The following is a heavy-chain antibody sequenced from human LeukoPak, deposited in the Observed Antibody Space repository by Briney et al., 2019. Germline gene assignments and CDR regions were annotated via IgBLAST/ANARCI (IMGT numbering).Heavy chain of an antibody. V-gene: IGHV4-34*01. D-gene: IGHD2-2*01. CDR3: ARDSLAVYCSSTSCYAGYGYYYYGMDV. CDR2: INHSGST. CDR1: GGSFSGYY. Sequence: SETLSLTCAVYGGSFSGYYWSWIRQPPGKGLEWIGEINHSGSTNCNPSLKSRVTISVDTSKNQFSLKLSSVTAADTAVYYCARDSLAVYCSSTSCYAGYGYYYYGMDVWGKGTTVTVSS. J-gene: IGHJ6*04.